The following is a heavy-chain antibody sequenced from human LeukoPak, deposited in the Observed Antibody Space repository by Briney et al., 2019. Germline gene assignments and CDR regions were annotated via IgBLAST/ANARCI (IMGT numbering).Heavy chain of an antibody. CDR1: GFTFSSYS. V-gene: IGHV3-21*01. CDR2: ISSSSSYI. D-gene: IGHD2-15*01. Sequence: PGGSLRLSCAASGFTFSSYSMNWVRQAPAKGLEWVSSISSSSSYIYYADSVKGRFTISRDNAKNSLYLQMNSLRAEDTAVYYCARVLEDIVVVVADYWGQGTLVTVYS. J-gene: IGHJ4*02. CDR3: ARVLEDIVVVVADY.